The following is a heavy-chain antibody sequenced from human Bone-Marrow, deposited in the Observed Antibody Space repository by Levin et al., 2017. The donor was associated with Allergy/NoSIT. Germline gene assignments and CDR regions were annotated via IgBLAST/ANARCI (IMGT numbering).Heavy chain of an antibody. CDR2: IYPKSGAT. CDR3: SRSNQLPTSSWFDA. Sequence: ASVKVSCKASGYILTDYYIHWVRQAPGQGLEWMGRIYPKSGATEYAQAFQGRLTMTRDTSINMTYMEVRSLRSDDTAVYYCSRSNQLPTSSWFDAWGQGTLVTVSS. D-gene: IGHD2-2*01. V-gene: IGHV1-2*06. CDR1: GYILTDYY. J-gene: IGHJ5*02.